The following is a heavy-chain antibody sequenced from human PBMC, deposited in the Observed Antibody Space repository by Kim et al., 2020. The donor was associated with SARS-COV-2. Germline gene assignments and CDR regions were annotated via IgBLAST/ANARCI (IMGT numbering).Heavy chain of an antibody. J-gene: IGHJ4*02. CDR2: INWDTSSI. CDR3: AKGRLISVAGPLDF. D-gene: IGHD6-19*01. Sequence: GGSLRLSCVASGFTFGDYAMFWVRQAPGKGLEWVSSINWDTSSIAYADSVKGRFAISRDNAKNSLHLRMDSLRSEDTALYYCAKGRLISVAGPLDFWGQGTLVTVSS. CDR1: GFTFGDYA. V-gene: IGHV3-9*01.